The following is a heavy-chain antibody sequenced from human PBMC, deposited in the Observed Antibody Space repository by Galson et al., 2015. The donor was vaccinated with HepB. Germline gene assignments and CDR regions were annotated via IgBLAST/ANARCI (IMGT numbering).Heavy chain of an antibody. J-gene: IGHJ5*02. D-gene: IGHD3-9*01. CDR1: GFTFSSYA. CDR3: AKGSETYYDMVADLNWFDP. Sequence: SLRLSCAASGFTFSSYAMSWVRQAPGKGLEWVSVISGSGGSTYYADSVKGRFTISRDNSKNTLYLQMNSLRAEDTAVYYCAKGSETYYDMVADLNWFDPWGQGTLVTVSS. V-gene: IGHV3-23*01. CDR2: ISGSGGST.